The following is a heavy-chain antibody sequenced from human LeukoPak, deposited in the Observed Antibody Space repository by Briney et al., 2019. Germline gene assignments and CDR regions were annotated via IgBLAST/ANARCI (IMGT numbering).Heavy chain of an antibody. CDR1: GYGFTSYW. V-gene: IGHV5-51*01. Sequence: VESLKISCKGSGYGFTSYWIGWVRQMPGKGLEWMGIIYPGDSDTTYSPSFQGQVTISADKSISTAYLQWSSLKASDTAMYYCARHDYRSSCPNYWGQGTLVTVSS. CDR3: ARHDYRSSCPNY. D-gene: IGHD6-13*01. CDR2: IYPGDSDT. J-gene: IGHJ4*02.